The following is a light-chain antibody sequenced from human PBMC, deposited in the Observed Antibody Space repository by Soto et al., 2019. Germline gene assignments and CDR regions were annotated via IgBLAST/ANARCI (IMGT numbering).Light chain of an antibody. CDR2: DAS. J-gene: IGKJ5*01. CDR1: QSISTY. Sequence: EIVLTQSPATLSLSPGERATLSCRASQSISTYLAWYQQKPGQAPRLLIFDASNRATDIPARFSGSGSGTGFTLTISSLEPEDFAVYYCQQRSKWPSITFGQGTRLEIK. CDR3: QQRSKWPSIT. V-gene: IGKV3-11*01.